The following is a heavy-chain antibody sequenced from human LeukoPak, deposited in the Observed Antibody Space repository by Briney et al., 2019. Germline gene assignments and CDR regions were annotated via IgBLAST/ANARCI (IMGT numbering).Heavy chain of an antibody. J-gene: IGHJ4*02. CDR2: IIPIFGTA. CDR1: GGTFSSYA. V-gene: IGHV1-69*13. Sequence: SVKVSCKASGGTFSSYAISWVRQAPGQGLEWMGGIIPIFGTANYAQKFQGRVTITADESTSTAYMELSSLRSEDTAVYHCAREASSRYDFWSGYYFDYWGQGTLVTVSS. CDR3: AREASSRYDFWSGYYFDY. D-gene: IGHD3-3*01.